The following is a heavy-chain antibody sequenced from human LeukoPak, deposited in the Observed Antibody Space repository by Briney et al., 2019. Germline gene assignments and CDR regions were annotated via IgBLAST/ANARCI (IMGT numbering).Heavy chain of an antibody. CDR2: ISAYNGNT. Sequence: ASVKVSCKASGYTFTDYGISWVRQAPGQGLEWMGWISAYNGNTNYAQNVQGRVTMTTDTSTSTAYMELRSLRSDDTAVYYCARDCRSTNCYKVFDYWGQGTLVTVSS. CDR1: GYTFTDYG. CDR3: ARDCRSTNCYKVFDY. D-gene: IGHD2-2*02. V-gene: IGHV1-18*01. J-gene: IGHJ4*02.